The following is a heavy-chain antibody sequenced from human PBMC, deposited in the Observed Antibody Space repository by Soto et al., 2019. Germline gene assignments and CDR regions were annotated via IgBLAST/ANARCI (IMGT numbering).Heavy chain of an antibody. Sequence: GESLKISCKGSGYSFTSYWIGWVRQMPGKGLEWMGIIYPGDSDTRYSPSFQGQVTISADKSISTAYLQWSSLKASDTAMYYCVRHAYSGLAARDSYSYVTRDVGGGGTTVT. CDR3: VRHAYSGLAARDSYSYVTRDV. V-gene: IGHV5-51*01. CDR2: IYPGDSDT. J-gene: IGHJ6*02. D-gene: IGHD1-26*01. CDR1: GYSFTSYW.